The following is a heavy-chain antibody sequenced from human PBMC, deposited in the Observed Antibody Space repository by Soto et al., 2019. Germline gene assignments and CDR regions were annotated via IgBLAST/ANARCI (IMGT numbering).Heavy chain of an antibody. CDR1: GITFSSYR. J-gene: IGHJ6*02. Sequence: SLRLSCAASGITFSSYRTTWVRQAGGKGLEWVSSISSSSSYIDYADSVQGRVTISRDNAENSLYLQMNSLRAEDTAVYYCARDYYGSLLRDYYYRMDVWGQGTTVTV. D-gene: IGHD3-10*01. CDR3: ARDYYGSLLRDYYYRMDV. CDR2: ISSSSSYI. V-gene: IGHV3-21*01.